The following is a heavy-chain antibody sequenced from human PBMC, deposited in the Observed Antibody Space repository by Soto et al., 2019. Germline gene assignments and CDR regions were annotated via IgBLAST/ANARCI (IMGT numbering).Heavy chain of an antibody. D-gene: IGHD6-13*01. CDR1: GGSFSGYY. CDR3: ARAGGFSSLDY. Sequence: SETLSLTCAVYGGSFSGYYWSWIRQPPGKGLEWIGEINHSGSTNYNPSLKSRVTISVDTSKNQFSLKLSSVTAADTAVYYCARAGGFSSLDYWGQGTLVTVSS. V-gene: IGHV4-34*01. CDR2: INHSGST. J-gene: IGHJ4*02.